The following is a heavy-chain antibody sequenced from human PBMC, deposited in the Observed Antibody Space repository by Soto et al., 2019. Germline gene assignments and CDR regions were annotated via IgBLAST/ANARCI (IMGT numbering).Heavy chain of an antibody. J-gene: IGHJ4*02. CDR1: GGSFSGYY. CDR2: INHSGST. V-gene: IGHV4-34*01. CDR3: ARGLGYSSSWYAGY. D-gene: IGHD6-13*01. Sequence: ASETLSLTCAVYGGSFSGYYWSWIRQPPGKGLEWIGEINHSGSTNYNPSLKSRVTISVDTSKNQFSLKLSPVTAADTAVYYCARGLGYSSSWYAGYWGQGTLVTVSS.